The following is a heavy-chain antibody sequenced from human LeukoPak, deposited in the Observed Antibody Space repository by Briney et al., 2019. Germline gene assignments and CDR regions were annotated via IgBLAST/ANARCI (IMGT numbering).Heavy chain of an antibody. D-gene: IGHD6-19*01. CDR2: IIPNNGNT. Sequence: ASVKVSCKASGYTFTSYGISWVRQAPGQGLEWMGWIIPNNGNTNYAQKLQGRVTMTTDTSTSTAYMELRGLRSDDTAVYYCARRPGGYSSGWYLYFFDFWDQGTLVTVSS. CDR1: GYTFTSYG. J-gene: IGHJ4*02. CDR3: ARRPGGYSSGWYLYFFDF. V-gene: IGHV1-18*01.